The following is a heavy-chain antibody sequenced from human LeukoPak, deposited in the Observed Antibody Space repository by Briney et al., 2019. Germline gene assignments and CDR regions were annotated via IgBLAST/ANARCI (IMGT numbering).Heavy chain of an antibody. CDR1: GFTFSEYY. CDR2: ISSTADIV. V-gene: IGHV3-11*01. CDR3: ARETVAGTFDY. J-gene: IGHJ4*02. Sequence: GGSLRLSCAASGFTFSEYYMSWIRQAPGKGLEWVSDISSTADIVSYADFVLGRFTISRDNGDDSSSLQLNNLRAEDTAVYYCARETVAGTFDYWSQGTLVTVSS. D-gene: IGHD6-19*01.